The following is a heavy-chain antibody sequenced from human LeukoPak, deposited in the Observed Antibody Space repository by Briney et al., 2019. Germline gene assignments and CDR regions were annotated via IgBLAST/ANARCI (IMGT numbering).Heavy chain of an antibody. Sequence: PGGSRRLSCAASGFTFNIYAMSWVRLAPGKGLEWVSSISASGGSTYYADSVKGRFTISRDNSKNTLYLQMNSLRAEDTAVYYCAKKYWSIAALNYFDYWGQGTLVTVSS. J-gene: IGHJ4*02. V-gene: IGHV3-23*01. CDR2: ISASGGST. D-gene: IGHD6-6*01. CDR1: GFTFNIYA. CDR3: AKKYWSIAALNYFDY.